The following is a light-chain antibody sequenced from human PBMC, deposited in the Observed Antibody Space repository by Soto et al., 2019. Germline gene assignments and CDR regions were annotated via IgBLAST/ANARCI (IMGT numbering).Light chain of an antibody. Sequence: IQLTHSPSSLCASVGDRVTITCQASQDIRNYLNWYQPKPGKAPKVRIYDASNLETGVPSRFSGSGSGTDFTFTISSMQPEDIATYYCQQYDNLLAFGGGTKVDI. CDR1: QDIRNY. CDR2: DAS. V-gene: IGKV1-33*01. CDR3: QQYDNLLA. J-gene: IGKJ4*01.